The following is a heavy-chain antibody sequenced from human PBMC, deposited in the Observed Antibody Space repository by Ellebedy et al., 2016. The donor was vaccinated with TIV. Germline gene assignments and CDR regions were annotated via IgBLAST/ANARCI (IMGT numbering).Heavy chain of an antibody. CDR2: IYYSGST. Sequence: MPGGSLRLSCTVSGGSISSSSYYWGWIRQPPGKGLEWIGSIYYSGSTYYNPSLKSRVTISVDTSKNQFSLKLSSVTAADTAVYYCARIVATITYTIDYWGQGTLVTVSS. V-gene: IGHV4-39*01. CDR1: GGSISSSSYY. D-gene: IGHD5-12*01. J-gene: IGHJ4*02. CDR3: ARIVATITYTIDY.